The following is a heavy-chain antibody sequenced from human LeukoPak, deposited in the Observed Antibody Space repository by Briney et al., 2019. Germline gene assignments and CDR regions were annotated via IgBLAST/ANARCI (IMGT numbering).Heavy chain of an antibody. CDR3: AREIPDAFDI. CDR1: GYTFTSYG. V-gene: IGHV1-18*01. CDR2: ISAYNGNT. J-gene: IGHJ3*02. Sequence: ASVKVSCKASGYTFTSYGIGWVRQAPGQGLEWMGRISAYNGNTNYAQKLQGRVTMTTDTSTSTAYMELRSLRSDDPAVYYCAREIPDAFDIWGQGTMVTVSS.